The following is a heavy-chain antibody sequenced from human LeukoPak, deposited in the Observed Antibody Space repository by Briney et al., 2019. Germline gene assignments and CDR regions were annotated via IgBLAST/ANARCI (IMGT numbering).Heavy chain of an antibody. V-gene: IGHV3-9*01. D-gene: IGHD2-15*01. Sequence: GGSLRLSCAASGFTFDDYAMHWVRQAPGKGLEWVSGISWNSGSIGYADSVKGRLTISRDNAKNSLYLQMNSLRAEDTAVYYCARGEAGYCSGGSCHIDYWGQGTLVTVAS. CDR3: ARGEAGYCSGGSCHIDY. J-gene: IGHJ4*02. CDR1: GFTFDDYA. CDR2: ISWNSGSI.